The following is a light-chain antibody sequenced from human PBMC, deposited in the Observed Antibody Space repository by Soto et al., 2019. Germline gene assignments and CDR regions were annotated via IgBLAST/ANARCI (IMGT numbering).Light chain of an antibody. CDR2: GAS. J-gene: IGKJ1*01. CDR1: QSISSSY. Sequence: EIVLTQSPGTLSLSPGKRATLSCRASQSISSSYLAWYQQRPGQAPRLLIYGASSRATGIPDRFSGSGYGTAFTLTISRLEPEDFAVYYFQQYGSSSWTFGQGTKVEI. CDR3: QQYGSSSWT. V-gene: IGKV3-20*01.